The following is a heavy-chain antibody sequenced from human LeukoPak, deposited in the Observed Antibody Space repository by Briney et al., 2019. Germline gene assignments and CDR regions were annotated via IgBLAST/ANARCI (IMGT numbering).Heavy chain of an antibody. V-gene: IGHV4-38-2*02. J-gene: IGHJ5*01. Sequence: PSETLSLTCTVSGYSISSGYYWGWIRQPPGKGLEWIGSIYHSGSTYYNPSLKSRVTISVDTSKNQFSLKLSSTAADTAVFYCAKESTVAPGNVNWFDSWGQGTLVTVSS. CDR1: GYSISSGYY. CDR2: IYHSGST. D-gene: IGHD4-23*01. CDR3: AKESTVAPGNVNWFDS.